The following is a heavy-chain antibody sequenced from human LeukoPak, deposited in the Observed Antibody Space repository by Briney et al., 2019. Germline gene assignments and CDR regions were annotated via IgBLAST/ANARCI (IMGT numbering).Heavy chain of an antibody. V-gene: IGHV3-23*01. J-gene: IGHJ4*02. CDR2: ISGSGGNT. D-gene: IGHD6-13*01. CDR1: GFTSSNYA. Sequence: GGSLRLSCAASGFTSSNYAMSWVRQAPGKGLDWVSVISGSGGNTYYADSVKGRFTISRDNSKDTLYLQMNSVRAEDTAVYYCARNIDLAAAGTFDYWGQGTLVTVSS. CDR3: ARNIDLAAAGTFDY.